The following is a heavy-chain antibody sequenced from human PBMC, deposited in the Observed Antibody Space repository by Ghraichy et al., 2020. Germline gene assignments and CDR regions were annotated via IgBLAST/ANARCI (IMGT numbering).Heavy chain of an antibody. D-gene: IGHD2-15*01. CDR1: GFTVNSNF. CDR3: AREGMTGYCSGGNCYRGAFDI. V-gene: IGHV3-53*01. Sequence: GGSLRLSCAASGFTVNSNFINWVRQAPGKGLEWVSVIYGGGTTYYADSVKGRFILSRDNSKNTLYRQMNSLRVEDTAVYYCAREGMTGYCSGGNCYRGAFDIWGQGTKVTVS. CDR2: IYGGGTT. J-gene: IGHJ3*02.